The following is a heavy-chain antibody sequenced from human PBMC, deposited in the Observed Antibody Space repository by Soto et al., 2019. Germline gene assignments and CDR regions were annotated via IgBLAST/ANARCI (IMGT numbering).Heavy chain of an antibody. CDR2: IIPMVRMA. V-gene: IGHV1-69*02. CDR1: GDTFSFYT. CDR3: ATNNGSGSAPFDY. D-gene: IGHD3-10*01. Sequence: QVQLVQSGAELKKPGASVKVSCTASGDTFSFYTMNWVRQAPGQGPEWMGRIIPMVRMANYAQKFQGRVTIIADKSTSTSYMELRRWRSEDTAVYYCATNNGSGSAPFDYWGQGTLVTVSS. J-gene: IGHJ4*02.